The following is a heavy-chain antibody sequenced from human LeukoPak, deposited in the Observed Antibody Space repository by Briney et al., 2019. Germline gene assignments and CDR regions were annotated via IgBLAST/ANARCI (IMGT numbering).Heavy chain of an antibody. V-gene: IGHV1-46*01. CDR2: INPSGGST. Sequence: WASVKVSCKASGYTFTSYYMHWVRQAPGQGLEWMGIINPSGGSTSYAQKFQGRVTMTRDTSTSTVYMELSSLRSEDTAVYYCARVKITLYSSSWNIDYWGQGTLVTVSS. J-gene: IGHJ4*02. CDR1: GYTFTSYY. CDR3: ARVKITLYSSSWNIDY. D-gene: IGHD6-13*01.